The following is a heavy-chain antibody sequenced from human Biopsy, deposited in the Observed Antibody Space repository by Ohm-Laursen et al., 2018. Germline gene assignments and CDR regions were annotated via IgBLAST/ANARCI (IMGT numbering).Heavy chain of an antibody. CDR1: GDSISSYY. J-gene: IGHJ2*01. D-gene: IGHD3-22*01. CDR2: VYYTGST. V-gene: IGHV4-59*01. Sequence: GTLSLTCTVSGDSISSYYWSWIRQPPGKGLEWIGYVYYTGSTDYNPSLQSRVTISVDTSKNHFSLRLRSVTPADTAIYCARDRGYYSDRTVPGYFDLWGRGTLITVSS. CDR3: ARDRGYYSDRTVPGYFDL.